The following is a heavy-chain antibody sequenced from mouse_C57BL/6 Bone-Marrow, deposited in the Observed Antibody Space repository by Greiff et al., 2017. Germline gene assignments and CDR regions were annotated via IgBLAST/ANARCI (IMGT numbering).Heavy chain of an antibody. CDR3: AKPGLRALYWYFDV. V-gene: IGHV2-3*01. Sequence: QVQLQQSGPGLVAPSQSLSITCTVSGFSLPSYGVSWVRQPPGKGLEWLGVIWGDGSTNYHSAPISRLSISKDNAKSQVFLKLNSRQTDDTATYYCAKPGLRALYWYFDVWGTGTTVTVSS. CDR2: IWGDGST. CDR1: GFSLPSYG. D-gene: IGHD3-1*01. J-gene: IGHJ1*03.